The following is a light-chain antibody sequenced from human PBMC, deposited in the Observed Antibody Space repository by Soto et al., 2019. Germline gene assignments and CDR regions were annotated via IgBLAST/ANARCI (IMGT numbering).Light chain of an antibody. CDR1: SSDVGGYNY. CDR2: EVS. J-gene: IGLJ1*01. Sequence: QLVLTQPPSASGSPGQSVTISCTGTSSDVGGYNYVSWYQQHPGKAPKLMIYEVSNRPSGVSNRFSGSKSGHTASLTISGLQSEDEADYFCTSYTSSSTLDVFGTGTKLTVL. CDR3: TSYTSSSTLDV. V-gene: IGLV2-14*01.